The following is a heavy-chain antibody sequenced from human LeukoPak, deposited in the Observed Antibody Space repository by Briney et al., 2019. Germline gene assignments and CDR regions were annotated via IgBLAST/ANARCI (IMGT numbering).Heavy chain of an antibody. Sequence: GGSLRLSCAASGFTFSSYAMSWVRQAPGQGLEWVSAISGSGGSTYYADSVKGRFTISRDNSKNTLYLQMNSLRAEDTAVYYCARAPSYSISNWFDPWGQGTLVTVSS. V-gene: IGHV3-23*01. CDR3: ARAPSYSISNWFDP. D-gene: IGHD2-21*01. CDR1: GFTFSSYA. J-gene: IGHJ5*02. CDR2: ISGSGGST.